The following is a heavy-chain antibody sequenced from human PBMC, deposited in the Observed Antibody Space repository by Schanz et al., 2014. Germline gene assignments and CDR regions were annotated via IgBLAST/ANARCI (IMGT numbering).Heavy chain of an antibody. CDR2: INPDGSAK. V-gene: IGHV3-7*01. J-gene: IGHJ4*02. Sequence: EVQLVESGGGLVQPGGSLRLSCAVSGFTVNTNYMSWVRQAPGKGLEWVANINPDGSAKNYVDSVKGRFTISRDNAKNSLYLQMNSLRVEDTGVYYCARDFDYWGQGTLVTVSS. CDR1: GFTVNTNY. CDR3: ARDFDY.